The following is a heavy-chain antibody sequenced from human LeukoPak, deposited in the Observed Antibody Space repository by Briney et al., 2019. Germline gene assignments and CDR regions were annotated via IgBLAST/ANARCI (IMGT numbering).Heavy chain of an antibody. CDR3: WKPGTPPFYH. V-gene: IGHV3-7*01. D-gene: IGHD4-23*01. Sequence: PGGSLRLSCAGSGFTFSTYWLSWVRQAPGKGLEWVANIKEDGSEKYYVDSVKGRFTISRDNAKNSLYLQMNSLRAEDTAVYYRWKPGTPPFYHLGQGTLGTGPS. CDR2: IKEDGSEK. CDR1: GFTFSTYW. J-gene: IGHJ4*01.